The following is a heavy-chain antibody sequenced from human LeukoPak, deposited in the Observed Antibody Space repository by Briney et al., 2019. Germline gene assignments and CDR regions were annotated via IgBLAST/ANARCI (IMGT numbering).Heavy chain of an antibody. V-gene: IGHV3-30-3*01. CDR3: ARGYGGQDYFDY. CDR1: GFTFSNAW. Sequence: GGSLRLSCAASGFTFSNAWMSWVRQAPGKGLEWVAVVSYDGGNKDYADSVKGRFTISRDNSKNTLYLQMNSLRAEDTAVYYCARGYGGQDYFDYWGQGTLVTVSS. J-gene: IGHJ4*02. CDR2: VSYDGGNK. D-gene: IGHD4-23*01.